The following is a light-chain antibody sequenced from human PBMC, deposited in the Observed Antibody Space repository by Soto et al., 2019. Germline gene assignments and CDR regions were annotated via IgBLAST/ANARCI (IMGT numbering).Light chain of an antibody. Sequence: DIQMTQSPSTLSASVGDRVTITCRASQSISSWLAWYQQKPGKAPKLLIYKASSLESGVPSRFIGSGSGTEFTLTIRSLQPDDFATYYCQQYNSYSTFGQGTKLEIK. CDR1: QSISSW. V-gene: IGKV1-5*03. CDR2: KAS. CDR3: QQYNSYST. J-gene: IGKJ2*01.